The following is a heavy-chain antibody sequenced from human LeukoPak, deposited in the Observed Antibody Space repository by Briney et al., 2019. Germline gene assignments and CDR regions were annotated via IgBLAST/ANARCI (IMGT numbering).Heavy chain of an antibody. CDR1: GGSISSYY. CDR3: ARAPSPVVPDFDY. V-gene: IGHV4-59*01. D-gene: IGHD3-22*01. CDR2: IYYSGST. Sequence: SETLSLTCTVSGGSISSYYWSWIRQPPGKGLEWIGYIYYSGSTNYNPSLKSRVTISVDTSKNQFSLKLSSVTAADTAVYYCARAPSPVVPDFDYWGQGTLVTVSS. J-gene: IGHJ4*02.